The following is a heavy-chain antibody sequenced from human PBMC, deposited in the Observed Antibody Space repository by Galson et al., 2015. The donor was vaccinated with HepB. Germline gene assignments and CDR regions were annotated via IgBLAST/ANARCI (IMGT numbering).Heavy chain of an antibody. CDR1: GGSISTND. D-gene: IGHD3/OR15-3a*01. CDR3: AGRPPLDCGENNWYNH. CDR2: FYHTGST. J-gene: IGHJ5*02. Sequence: LSLTCIVSGGSISTNDCGWIRQTPGKGLEWIGYFYHTGSTNYNPSLKSRVTISVDTSKNQFSLKLTSVTPADTAVYYCAGRPPLDCGENNWYNHGGQGTQVIVSS. V-gene: IGHV4-59*01.